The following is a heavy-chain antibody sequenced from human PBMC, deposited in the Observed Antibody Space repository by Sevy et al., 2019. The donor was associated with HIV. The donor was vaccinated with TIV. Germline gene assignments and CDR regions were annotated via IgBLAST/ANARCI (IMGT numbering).Heavy chain of an antibody. CDR1: SGSLRGYY. J-gene: IGHJ2*01. V-gene: IGHV4-34*01. D-gene: IGHD3-22*01. Sequence: SETLSLTCAVDSGSLRGYYWSWIRQPPGKTLEWIGEISHSGNVNYSPSLKSRLAISIHRSSTQFSLTLNSVTAADTAVYYCARTGLIDDVGRRNWYFALWGRGTQVTPSS. CDR2: ISHSGNV. CDR3: ARTGLIDDVGRRNWYFAL.